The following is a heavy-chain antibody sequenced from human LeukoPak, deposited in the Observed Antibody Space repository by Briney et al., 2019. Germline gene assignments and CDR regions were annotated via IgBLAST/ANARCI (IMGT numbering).Heavy chain of an antibody. D-gene: IGHD5-18*01. Sequence: GGSLRLSCATSGFNFDRYTIHWVRQAPGKGLEWVSLAGWAGGTTYYSDSVRGRFTISRDSGKNSVYLQMNSLTTDDTAFYFCAKELDTTFFDYWGQGALVTVSS. J-gene: IGHJ4*02. CDR3: AKELDTTFFDY. CDR1: GFNFDRYT. CDR2: AGWAGGTT. V-gene: IGHV3-43*01.